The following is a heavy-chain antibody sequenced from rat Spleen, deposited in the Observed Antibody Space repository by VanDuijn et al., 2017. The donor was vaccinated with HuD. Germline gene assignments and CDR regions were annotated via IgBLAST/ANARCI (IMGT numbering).Heavy chain of an antibody. D-gene: IGHD1-9*01. CDR3: ARRGDYGYTFDY. V-gene: IGHV2S8*01. Sequence: QVQMKETGPGLVQTTQTLSVTCTVSGFSLTSYGVHWVRQPPGKGLEWIAAISSGGSTYFNSALKSRLSISKDTSKSQVFLRMNSLQTEDTAMYFCARRGDYGYTFDYWGQGVMVTVSS. CDR2: ISSGGST. J-gene: IGHJ2*01. CDR1: GFSLTSYG.